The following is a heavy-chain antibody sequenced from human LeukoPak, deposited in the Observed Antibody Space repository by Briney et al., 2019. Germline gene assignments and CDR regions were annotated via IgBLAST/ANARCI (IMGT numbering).Heavy chain of an antibody. D-gene: IGHD3-3*01. Sequence: GASVKVSCKASGYTFTSYDINWVRQATGQGLEWMGWMNPNSGNTGYAQKFQGRVTMTRNTSISTAYMELSSLRSEDTAVYYCTRVTPIDYDFWSGYYTEGSNFDYWGQGTLVTVSS. CDR2: MNPNSGNT. CDR1: GYTFTSYD. CDR3: TRVTPIDYDFWSGYYTEGSNFDY. J-gene: IGHJ4*02. V-gene: IGHV1-8*01.